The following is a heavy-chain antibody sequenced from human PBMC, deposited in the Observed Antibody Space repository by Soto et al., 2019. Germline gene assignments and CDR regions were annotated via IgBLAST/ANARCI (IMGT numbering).Heavy chain of an antibody. CDR3: AHRATMTIFGLIIDNGIGFDP. J-gene: IGHJ5*02. CDR1: GFSLSTSGAA. Sequence: QINLIESGPTLVKPTQTLTLTCTFSGFSLSTSGAAVGWVRQPPGRALEWLALIYWDGDKRYNASLGNRLTITKDTSMNQVVLTLTNVDSADTATYYCAHRATMTIFGLIIDNGIGFDPWGQGTRVIVSS. CDR2: IYWDGDK. V-gene: IGHV2-5*02. D-gene: IGHD3-3*01.